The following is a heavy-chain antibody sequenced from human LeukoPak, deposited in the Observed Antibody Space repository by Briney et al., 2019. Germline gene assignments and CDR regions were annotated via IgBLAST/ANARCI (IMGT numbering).Heavy chain of an antibody. D-gene: IGHD3-22*01. CDR3: ARPRYYDSGGYQSYYFDY. CDR1: GGSISSSSDY. J-gene: IGHJ4*02. CDR2: IYYSGST. V-gene: IGHV4-39*01. Sequence: PSETLSLTCTISGGSISSSSDYWGWIRQPPGKGLEWIGSIYYSGSTYKNSSLKSRVTISVDTSKNQFSLKLSSVTAADTAIYYCARPRYYDSGGYQSYYFDYWGQGTLVSVSS.